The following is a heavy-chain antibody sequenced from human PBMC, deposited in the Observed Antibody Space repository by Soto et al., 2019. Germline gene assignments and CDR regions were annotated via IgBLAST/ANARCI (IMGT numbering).Heavy chain of an antibody. J-gene: IGHJ6*03. CDR2: INHSGST. D-gene: IGHD2-15*01. V-gene: IGHV4-34*01. CDR3: ARRYCSGGRCYSTPSRYYYLDV. CDR1: GGSFSGSY. Sequence: QVQLQQWGAGLLKPSETLSLTCAVSGGSFSGSYWSWIRQPPGKGLEWIGEINHSGSTNYNPSIKSRFTLLVDTSKNQFSLILTSVTAADTAVYYCARRYCSGGRCYSTPSRYYYLDVWGKGSTVTVSS.